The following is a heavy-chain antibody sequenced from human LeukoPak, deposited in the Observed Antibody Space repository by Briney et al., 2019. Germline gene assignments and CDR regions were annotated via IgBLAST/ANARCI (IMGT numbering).Heavy chain of an antibody. J-gene: IGHJ4*02. V-gene: IGHV3-23*01. D-gene: IGHD3-9*01. CDR3: AKEGDIMTGYYPFTPFDY. CDR2: ISGCGGST. CDR1: GFTFSSYA. Sequence: GGSLRLSCAASGFTFSSYAMSWVRQAPGKGLEWVSAISGCGGSTYYAVSVKGRFTISRDNSKNTLYLQMNSLRAEDTAVYYCAKEGDIMTGYYPFTPFDYWGQGTLVTVSS.